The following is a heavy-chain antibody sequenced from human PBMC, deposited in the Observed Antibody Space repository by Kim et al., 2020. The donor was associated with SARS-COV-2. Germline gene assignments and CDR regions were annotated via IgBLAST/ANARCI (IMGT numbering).Heavy chain of an antibody. V-gene: IGHV4-4*07. Sequence: SETLSLTCTVSGGSISSYYWSWIRQPAGKGLEWIGRIYTSGSTNYNPSLKSRVTMSVDTSKNQFSLKLSSVTAADTAVYYCARDFGYCSSTSCYRVGREHWFDPWGQGTLVTVSS. CDR3: ARDFGYCSSTSCYRVGREHWFDP. CDR1: GGSISSYY. J-gene: IGHJ5*02. D-gene: IGHD2-2*01. CDR2: IYTSGST.